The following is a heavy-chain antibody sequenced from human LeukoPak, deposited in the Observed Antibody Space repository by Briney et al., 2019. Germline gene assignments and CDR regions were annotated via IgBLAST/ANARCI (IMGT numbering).Heavy chain of an antibody. CDR3: ARVGYYGSGSYYRDYFEY. Sequence: PSQTLSLTCTVSGTSISSGAYSWTWIRQPPGKGLEWIGFISNSAITDYNPSLKSRVTISIDTSKNQFSLKLNSVTAADTAVYYCARVGYYGSGSYYRDYFEYWGQGTLVTVSS. CDR2: ISNSAIT. V-gene: IGHV4-61*08. D-gene: IGHD3-10*01. CDR1: GTSISSGAYS. J-gene: IGHJ4*02.